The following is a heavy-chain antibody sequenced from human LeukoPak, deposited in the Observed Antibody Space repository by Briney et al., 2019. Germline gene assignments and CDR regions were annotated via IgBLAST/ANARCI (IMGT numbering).Heavy chain of an antibody. J-gene: IGHJ4*02. CDR3: ARAYGLDY. CDR1: GFTFSSYA. CDR2: ISYDGSNK. Sequence: WGSLRLSCAASGFTFSSYAVHWVRQAPGKGLEWVAVISYDGSNKYYADSVKGRFTISRDNSKNTLYLQMNSLRAEDTAVYYCARAYGLDYWGQGTLVTVSS. D-gene: IGHD4-17*01. V-gene: IGHV3-30-3*01.